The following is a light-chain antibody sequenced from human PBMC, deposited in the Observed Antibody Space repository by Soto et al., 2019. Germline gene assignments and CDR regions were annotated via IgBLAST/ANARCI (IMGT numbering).Light chain of an antibody. CDR3: QQSYSSPFT. V-gene: IGKV1-39*01. Sequence: DVQMTQSPSSLSVSVGDRVTITCRASQSISNYLDWYQQEPGRAPKLLVYAASSLQSGVPSRFSGSGSGTDFTLIISSLQPEDIATYYCQQSYSSPFTFGQGTKLEIK. J-gene: IGKJ2*01. CDR2: AAS. CDR1: QSISNY.